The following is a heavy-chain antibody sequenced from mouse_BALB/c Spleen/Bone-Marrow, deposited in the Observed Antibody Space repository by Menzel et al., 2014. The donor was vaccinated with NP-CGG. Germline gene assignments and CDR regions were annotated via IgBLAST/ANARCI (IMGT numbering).Heavy chain of an antibody. V-gene: IGHV1-4*01. CDR3: AREGSYDGCSGHFDF. J-gene: IGHJ2*01. Sequence: VQVVESGAELARPGASLRMSCKASGYSFTSFTMHWLKQRPGQGLEWIAYIVPSSAYSNYNQKFKDKATLTADRSSNTAYMQLSSLTSEDSAVYYCAREGSYDGCSGHFDFWGPGTTLTVSS. CDR2: IVPSSAYS. CDR1: GYSFTSFT. D-gene: IGHD2-3*01.